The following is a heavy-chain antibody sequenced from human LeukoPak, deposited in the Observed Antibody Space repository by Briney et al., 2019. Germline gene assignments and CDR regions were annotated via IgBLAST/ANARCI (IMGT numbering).Heavy chain of an antibody. J-gene: IGHJ4*02. CDR1: GGTFSSYA. D-gene: IGHD1-26*01. CDR3: AREKNQQWVDCLQY. CDR2: IIPIFGTA. Sequence: GASVKVSCKASGGTFSSYAISWVRQAPGQGLEWMGGIIPIFGTANYAQKFQGRVTITADESTSTAYMELSSLRSEDTAVYYCAREKNQQWVDCLQYWGQGTLVTVSS. V-gene: IGHV1-69*01.